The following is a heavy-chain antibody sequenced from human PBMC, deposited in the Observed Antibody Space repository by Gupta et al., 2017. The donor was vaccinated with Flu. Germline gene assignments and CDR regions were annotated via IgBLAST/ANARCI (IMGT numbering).Heavy chain of an antibody. J-gene: IGHJ6*02. CDR2: ISNSGGAI. V-gene: IGHV3-48*03. CDR1: GFAFSDYE. Sequence: EVQLVESGGGFVQPGGSLRLSCAVSGFAFSDYEMSWVHQAPGKGLEWISYISNSGGAIYYAASVKGRFTISRDNDENSVFLQLDSLRSEDTAVYYCARLPDVWGQGTTVIVSS. CDR3: ARLPDV.